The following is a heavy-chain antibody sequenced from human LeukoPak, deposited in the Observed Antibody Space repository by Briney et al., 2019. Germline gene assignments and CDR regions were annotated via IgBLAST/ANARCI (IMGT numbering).Heavy chain of an antibody. D-gene: IGHD3-22*01. V-gene: IGHV3-20*04. Sequence: GGSLRLSCAASGFTFSSYGMIWVRQAPGKGLEWVSGINWNGDSTAYADSVKGRFTISRDNAKNSLYLQMNSLRAEDTALYYCARGGGSGYYYPPFYWGQGTLVTVSS. CDR2: INWNGDST. CDR1: GFTFSSYG. CDR3: ARGGGSGYYYPPFY. J-gene: IGHJ4*02.